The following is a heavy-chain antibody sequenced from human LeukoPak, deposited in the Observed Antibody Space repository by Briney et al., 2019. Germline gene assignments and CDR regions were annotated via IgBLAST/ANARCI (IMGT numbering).Heavy chain of an antibody. J-gene: IGHJ5*02. D-gene: IGHD2-15*01. CDR1: GGSFSGYY. CDR3: TATLVRNWFDP. Sequence: SETLSLTCAVYGGSFSGYYWSWIRQPPGKGLEWIGEINHSGSTNYNPSLKSRVTISVDTSKNQFSLKLSSVTAADTAVYYCTATLVRNWFDPWGQGTLVTVSS. CDR2: INHSGST. V-gene: IGHV4-34*01.